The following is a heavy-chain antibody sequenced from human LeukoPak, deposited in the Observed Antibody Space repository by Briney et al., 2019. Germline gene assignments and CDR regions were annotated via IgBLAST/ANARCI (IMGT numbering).Heavy chain of an antibody. D-gene: IGHD3-22*01. Sequence: PGGSLRLSCAASGLAFSTYSMSWVRQPPGKGLEWIGEIYHSGSTNYNPSLKSRVTISVDKSKNQFSLKLSSVTAADTAVYYCARRVITMIVGFQHWGQGTLVTVSS. CDR3: ARRVITMIVGFQH. CDR2: IYHSGST. V-gene: IGHV4-4*02. J-gene: IGHJ1*01. CDR1: GLAFSTYSM.